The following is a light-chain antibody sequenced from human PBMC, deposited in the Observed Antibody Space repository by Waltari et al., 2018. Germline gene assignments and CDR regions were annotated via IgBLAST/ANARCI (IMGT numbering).Light chain of an antibody. V-gene: IGKV3-20*01. J-gene: IGKJ2*01. Sequence: EIVLTQSPGTLSLFPGERATLSCRASQSVSSNYLAWYQQKPGQAPRLLIHDASSRATGIPDRFSGSGSGTDFTLTISGLEPEDFAVYFCQHYSSAPNTFGQGTRLEIK. CDR1: QSVSSNY. CDR3: QHYSSAPNT. CDR2: DAS.